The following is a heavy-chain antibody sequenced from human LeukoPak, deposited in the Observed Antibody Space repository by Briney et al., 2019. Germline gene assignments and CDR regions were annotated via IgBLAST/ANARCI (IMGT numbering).Heavy chain of an antibody. CDR1: GYTFTSYG. D-gene: IGHD3-10*01. CDR2: ISAYNGNT. CDR3: ARDRGPPYYYYGMDV. V-gene: IGHV1-18*01. Sequence: ASVKVSCKASGYTFTSYGISWVRQAPGQGLEWMGWISAYNGNTNYAQKLQGRVTMTTDTSTSTAYTELRSLRSDDTAVYYCARDRGPPYYYYGMDVWGQGTTVTVSS. J-gene: IGHJ6*02.